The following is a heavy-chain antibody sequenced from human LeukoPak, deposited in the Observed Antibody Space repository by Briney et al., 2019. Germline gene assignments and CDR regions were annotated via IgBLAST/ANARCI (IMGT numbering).Heavy chain of an antibody. D-gene: IGHD3-22*01. Sequence: PGGSLRLSCAASGFTFSSYGMHWVRQAPGKGLDWVAFIRYDGSNKYYADSVKGRFTISRDNSKNTLYLQMNSLRAEDTAVYYCAKAKDSSGYYRTAEYFQHWGQGTLVTVSS. CDR1: GFTFSSYG. V-gene: IGHV3-30*02. J-gene: IGHJ1*01. CDR2: IRYDGSNK. CDR3: AKAKDSSGYYRTAEYFQH.